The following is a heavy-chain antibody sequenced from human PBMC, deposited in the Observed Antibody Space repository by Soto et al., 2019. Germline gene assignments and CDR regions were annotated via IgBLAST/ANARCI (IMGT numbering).Heavy chain of an antibody. Sequence: QITLKESGPSLVKPTQTLTLTCTFSGFSLSTGGVGVGWIRQPPGKALEWLALIYWDDDKRYSPSLRSRLTVTKYTSKNQVVLTMTNIDPVDTATYYCAHSRCGGDCLQSYSSHYYYGMDVWGQGTTVTVSS. J-gene: IGHJ6*02. CDR2: IYWDDDK. CDR1: GFSLSTGGVG. V-gene: IGHV2-5*02. D-gene: IGHD2-21*02. CDR3: AHSRCGGDCLQSYSSHYYYGMDV.